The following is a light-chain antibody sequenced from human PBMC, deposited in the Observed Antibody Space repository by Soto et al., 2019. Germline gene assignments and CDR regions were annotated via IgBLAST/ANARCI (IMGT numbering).Light chain of an antibody. Sequence: ESVLTQSPATLSLSPGERATLSCRASQGISSYLVWYQQRPGQAPRLLIHDASNRATGIPARFSGSGSGTGFTLTISSLEPEDFAVYYCQQRSDWPXTXGGGTKV. J-gene: IGKJ4*01. CDR1: QGISSY. CDR3: QQRSDWPXT. V-gene: IGKV3-11*01. CDR2: DAS.